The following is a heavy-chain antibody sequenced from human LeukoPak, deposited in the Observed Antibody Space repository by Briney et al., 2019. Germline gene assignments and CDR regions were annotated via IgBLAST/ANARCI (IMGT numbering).Heavy chain of an antibody. D-gene: IGHD3-10*01. CDR2: ISFDATKE. V-gene: IGHV3-30*07. J-gene: IGHJ6*02. Sequence: PGGSLRLSCAASGFTFRNYAMHWVRQAPGKGLEWVAVISFDATKEYFGKSVKGRFTISRDNAKNSLYLQMNSLRAEDTAVYYCASVYGSGSYFHYYYGMDVWGQGTTVTVSS. CDR3: ASVYGSGSYFHYYYGMDV. CDR1: GFTFRNYA.